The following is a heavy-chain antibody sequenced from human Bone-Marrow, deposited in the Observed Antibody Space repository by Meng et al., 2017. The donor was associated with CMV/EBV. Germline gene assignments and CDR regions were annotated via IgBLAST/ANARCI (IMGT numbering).Heavy chain of an antibody. J-gene: IGHJ5*02. CDR2: INPNSGGT. CDR1: GYTFTGYY. Sequence: ASVKVSCKASGYTFTGYYMHWVRQAPGQGLEWMGWINPNSGGTNYAQKLQGRVTMTRDTSISTAYMELSRLRADDTAVYYCAREWMGWDNWFDPWGQGTLVTVSS. CDR3: AREWMGWDNWFDP. D-gene: IGHD5-12*01. V-gene: IGHV1-2*02.